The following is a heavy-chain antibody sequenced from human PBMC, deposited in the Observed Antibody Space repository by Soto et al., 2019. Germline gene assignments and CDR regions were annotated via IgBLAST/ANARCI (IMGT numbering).Heavy chain of an antibody. J-gene: IGHJ4*02. V-gene: IGHV3-23*01. Sequence: HPGGSLRLSCVASGFSITSFAMSWVRQAPGKGLEWASAISASGGSTYADSVKGRFTISRDNSKNTLYLQMNSLRVEDTAVYYCAKVLSSGSYSGALEYWGQGALVTVS. D-gene: IGHD1-26*01. CDR3: AKVLSSGSYSGALEY. CDR2: ISASGGST. CDR1: GFSITSFA.